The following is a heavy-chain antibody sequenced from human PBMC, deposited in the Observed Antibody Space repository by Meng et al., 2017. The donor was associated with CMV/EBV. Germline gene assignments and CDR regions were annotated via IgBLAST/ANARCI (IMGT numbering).Heavy chain of an antibody. V-gene: IGHV1-2*02. J-gene: IGHJ4*02. CDR2: INPNSGDT. Sequence: ASVKVSCKASGYTFTGYYMHWVRQAPGQGLEWMGWINPNSGDTNYAQKFQGRVTMTRDTSISTAYMELSRLRSDDTAVYYCARDLGGISSTVYWGQGTLVTVSS. CDR1: GYTFTGYY. D-gene: IGHD2-2*01. CDR3: ARDLGGISSTVY.